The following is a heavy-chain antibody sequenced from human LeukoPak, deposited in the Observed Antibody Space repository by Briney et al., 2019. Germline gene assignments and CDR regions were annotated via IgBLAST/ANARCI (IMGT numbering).Heavy chain of an antibody. Sequence: GRSLRLSCAASGFTFSSYGMHWVRQAPGKGLEWVAVISYDGSNKYYADSVKGRFTISRDNAKNSLYLQMNSLRAEDTAVYYCARDPSTVVASFDYWGQGTLVTVSS. V-gene: IGHV3-30*03. D-gene: IGHD4-23*01. CDR1: GFTFSSYG. CDR3: ARDPSTVVASFDY. J-gene: IGHJ4*02. CDR2: ISYDGSNK.